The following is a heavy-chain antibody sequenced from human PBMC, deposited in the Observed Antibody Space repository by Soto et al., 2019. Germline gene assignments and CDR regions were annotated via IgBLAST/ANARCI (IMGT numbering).Heavy chain of an antibody. CDR1: GFTVSSNY. D-gene: IGHD6-13*01. CDR3: ASAKRVPAAGLGFDY. CDR2: IYSGGST. Sequence: GGSLRLSCAASGFTVSSNYMSWVRQAPGKGLEWVSVIYSGGSTYYADSVKGRFTISRDNSKNTLYLQMNSLRAEDTAVYYCASAKRVPAAGLGFDYWGQGTLVTVSS. J-gene: IGHJ4*02. V-gene: IGHV3-66*01.